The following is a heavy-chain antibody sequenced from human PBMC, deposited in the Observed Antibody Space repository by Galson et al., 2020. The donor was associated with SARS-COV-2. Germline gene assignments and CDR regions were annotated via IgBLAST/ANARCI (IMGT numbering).Heavy chain of an antibody. Sequence: GESLKISCAASGFTFSSYAMHWVRQAPGKGLEWVAVISYDGSNKYYADSVKGRFTISRDNSKNTLYLQMNSLRAEDTAVYYCARGNPYAAAKDDSSGYYPSHDAFDIWGQGTMVTVSS. CDR3: ARGNPYAAAKDDSSGYYPSHDAFDI. CDR1: GFTFSSYA. D-gene: IGHD3-22*01. V-gene: IGHV3-30*04. CDR2: ISYDGSNK. J-gene: IGHJ3*02.